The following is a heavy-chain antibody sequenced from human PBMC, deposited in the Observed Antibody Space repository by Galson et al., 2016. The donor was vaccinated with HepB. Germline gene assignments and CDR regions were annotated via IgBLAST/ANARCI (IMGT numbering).Heavy chain of an antibody. CDR3: ASGPGITIFGVAIPAVGWFDP. CDR2: INPNSGDT. D-gene: IGHD3-3*01. J-gene: IGHJ5*02. Sequence: SVKVSCKASGYNFTGYYVHWVRQAPGQGFEWMGWINPNSGDTDYVQKFQGRVTMTRDTSISTAYMELSRLRHDDTALYHCASGPGITIFGVAIPAVGWFDPWGQGTLVTVSS. V-gene: IGHV1-2*02. CDR1: GYNFTGYY.